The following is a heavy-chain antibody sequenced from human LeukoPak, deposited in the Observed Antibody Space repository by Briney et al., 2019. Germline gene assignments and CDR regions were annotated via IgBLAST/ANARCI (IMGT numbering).Heavy chain of an antibody. CDR3: ARATTMVRGVNDY. Sequence: GGSLRLSCAASGFTFSSYAMHWVRQAPGKGLEWVAVISYDGSNKYYADSVKGRFTISRDNSKNTLYLQMNSLRAEDTAVYYCARATTMVRGVNDYWGQGTLVTVSS. CDR1: GFTFSSYA. J-gene: IGHJ4*02. CDR2: ISYDGSNK. V-gene: IGHV3-30-3*01. D-gene: IGHD3-10*01.